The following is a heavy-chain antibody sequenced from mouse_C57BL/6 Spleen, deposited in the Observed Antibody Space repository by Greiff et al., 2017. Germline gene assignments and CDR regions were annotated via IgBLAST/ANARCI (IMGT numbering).Heavy chain of an antibody. D-gene: IGHD2-1*01. CDR1: GFTFSAFY. CDR3: ARDALYGNYNYAMDY. J-gene: IGHJ4*01. V-gene: IGHV7-1*01. CDR2: SRNKANDSTT. Sequence: EVMLVESGGGLVQSGRSLRLSCATSGFTFSAFYMAWVRQAPGKGLEWIAASRNKANDSTTEYSASVKGRFIVSRDTSKSILYLQMNALRAEDTAIDYCARDALYGNYNYAMDYWGQGTSVTVAS.